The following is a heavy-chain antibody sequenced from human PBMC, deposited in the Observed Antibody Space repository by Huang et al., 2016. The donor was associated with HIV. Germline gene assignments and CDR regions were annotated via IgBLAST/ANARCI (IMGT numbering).Heavy chain of an antibody. V-gene: IGHV5-51*01. D-gene: IGHD2-2*01. Sequence: EVQLVQSGAVVKKPGESLKISCKGSGYTFNGYWIGWVRQMPGKGLEWMGLIYPGDSDTTYSPSFQGHGTISADKSISTAYLQWSGLKASDTAMYYCARQGVGDFVVEPTGLGAFDIWGQGTMVTVSS. J-gene: IGHJ3*02. CDR1: GYTFNGYW. CDR3: ARQGVGDFVVEPTGLGAFDI. CDR2: IYPGDSDT.